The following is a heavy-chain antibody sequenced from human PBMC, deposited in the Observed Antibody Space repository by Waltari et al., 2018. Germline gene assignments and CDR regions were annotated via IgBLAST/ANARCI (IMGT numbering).Heavy chain of an antibody. CDR2: ISGGGGVT. Sequence: EVQVLESGGLLVQPGGFLRLSCGPSTFPSSNYAMTWVRQAPGKGLEYISSISGGGGVTVYENSVKGRFTISRDNSKSTLYLQMNSLRGEDTATYYCAKDPNGDYIGAFDTWGQGTMVTVSP. CDR3: AKDPNGDYIGAFDT. V-gene: IGHV3-23*01. CDR1: TFPSSNYA. D-gene: IGHD2-8*01. J-gene: IGHJ3*02.